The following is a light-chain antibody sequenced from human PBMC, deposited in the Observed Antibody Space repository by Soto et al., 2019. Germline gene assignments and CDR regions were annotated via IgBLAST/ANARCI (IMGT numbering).Light chain of an antibody. CDR1: QSFSNN. V-gene: IGKV3-11*01. J-gene: IGKJ1*01. Sequence: EIVLTQSPATLSLSPGERATLSCRASQSFSNNLAWYQQKPGQAPSLLIYDSSTRATGIPPRFSGSGSGTEFTLTISSLEPADFAVYYCQQRGDWPRTFGQGTKVEIK. CDR3: QQRGDWPRT. CDR2: DSS.